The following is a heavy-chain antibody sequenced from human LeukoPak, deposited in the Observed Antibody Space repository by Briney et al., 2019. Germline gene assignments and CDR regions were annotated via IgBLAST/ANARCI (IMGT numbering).Heavy chain of an antibody. CDR1: DYSISSVYY. V-gene: IGHV4-38-2*02. Sequence: SETLSLTCTVSDYSISSVYYWGWIRQPPGKGLEWIGSIYHSGRTYFNPSLKSRVTISVDTSKNQFSLKLSSVTAADTAVYYCARDTRLWYFDLWGRGTLVTVSS. CDR2: IYHSGRT. CDR3: ARDTRLWYFDL. J-gene: IGHJ2*01.